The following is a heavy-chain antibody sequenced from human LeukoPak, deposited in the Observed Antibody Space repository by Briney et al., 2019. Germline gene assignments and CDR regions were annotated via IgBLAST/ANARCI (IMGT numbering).Heavy chain of an antibody. CDR3: TDLSNWSFTI. V-gene: IGHV3-15*01. D-gene: IGHD2/OR15-2a*01. J-gene: IGHJ3*02. Sequence: GGSLRLSCAASGFTFSSYGMSWVRQAPGKGLEWVGRIRSQTDGGTTDYAAPVKGRFTISRDDSQNTLYLQLNSLKTEDTAVYYCTDLSNWSFTIWGQGIMVTVSS. CDR2: IRSQTDGGTT. CDR1: GFTFSSYG.